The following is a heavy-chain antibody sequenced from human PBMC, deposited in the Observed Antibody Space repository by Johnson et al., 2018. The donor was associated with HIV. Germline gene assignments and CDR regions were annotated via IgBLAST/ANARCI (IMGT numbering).Heavy chain of an antibody. J-gene: IGHJ3*02. V-gene: IGHV3-74*02. D-gene: IGHD6-6*01. CDR1: NFTFKDFW. CDR3: ARAQLLADDAFNN. Sequence: VQLVESGGDLIKPGGSLRLSCAVSNFTFKDFWMHWVRQVPGKGLMWVSRISGDGSSSSYADSVKGRFTISRDNAKNTLYLQLNSLRVEDTAIYYCARAQLLADDAFNNWGQGTMVTVSS. CDR2: ISGDGSSS.